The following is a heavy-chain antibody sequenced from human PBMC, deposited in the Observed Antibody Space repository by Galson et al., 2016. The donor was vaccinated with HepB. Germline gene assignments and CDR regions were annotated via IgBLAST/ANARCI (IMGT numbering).Heavy chain of an antibody. CDR2: ISYDGSKK. J-gene: IGHJ2*01. Sequence: SLRLSCAASGFILSTYPIHWVRQAPDKGLEWVAVISYDGSKKYYVDSLKGRFTISRDNSRSTGYLQMNSLRADDTAVYYCERGSGSYLGWVFDLWGRGALVTVSS. D-gene: IGHD1-26*01. CDR1: GFILSTYP. V-gene: IGHV3-30-3*01. CDR3: ERGSGSYLGWVFDL.